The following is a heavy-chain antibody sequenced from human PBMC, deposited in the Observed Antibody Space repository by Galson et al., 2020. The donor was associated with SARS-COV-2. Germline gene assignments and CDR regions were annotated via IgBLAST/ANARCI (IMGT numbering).Heavy chain of an antibody. CDR1: GFPFSSYG. Sequence: GGSLRLSCAASGFPFSSYGMHWVRQAPGKGLEWVAVISYDGSNKYYTDSVKGRFTISRDNSKSTLFLQMNSLRAEDTAVYYCARGPNYYYMDVWGKGTTVTVSS. J-gene: IGHJ6*03. CDR3: ARGPNYYYMDV. CDR2: ISYDGSNK. V-gene: IGHV3-30*03.